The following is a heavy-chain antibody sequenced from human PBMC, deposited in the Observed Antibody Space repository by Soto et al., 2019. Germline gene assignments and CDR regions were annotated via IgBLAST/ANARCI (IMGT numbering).Heavy chain of an antibody. Sequence: AASVKVSCKASGYTFTGYYMHWGRQAPGQRLEWMGWINPNSGGTNYAQKFQGWVTMTRDTSISTAYMELSRLRSDDTAVYYCARGGGYCSSTSCPGPLGDYAVDAFDIWGQGTMVTVSS. CDR2: INPNSGGT. V-gene: IGHV1-2*04. CDR3: ARGGGYCSSTSCPGPLGDYAVDAFDI. CDR1: GYTFTGYY. J-gene: IGHJ3*02. D-gene: IGHD2-2*01.